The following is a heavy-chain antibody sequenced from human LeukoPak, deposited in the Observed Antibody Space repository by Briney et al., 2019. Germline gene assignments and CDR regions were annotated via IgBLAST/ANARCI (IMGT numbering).Heavy chain of an antibody. J-gene: IGHJ4*02. D-gene: IGHD3-3*01. CDR3: TQGEWYYFDN. Sequence: SETLSLTCTVSGGSISSNYWSWIRQPPGKGLEWVGYMFYSGNTDYNASPKSRVTITVDTSKKQFSLKPSSVTAADTAVYYCTQGEWYYFDNWGQGTLVTVSS. V-gene: IGHV4-59*01. CDR2: MFYSGNT. CDR1: GGSISSNY.